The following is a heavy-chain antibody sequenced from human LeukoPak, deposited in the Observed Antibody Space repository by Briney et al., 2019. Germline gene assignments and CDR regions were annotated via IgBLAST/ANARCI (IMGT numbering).Heavy chain of an antibody. CDR2: IYYSGST. V-gene: IGHV4-39*07. Sequence: SETLSLTCTVSDGSISSSSYYWGWIRQPPGKGLEWIGSIYYSGSTYYSPSLKSRLTISVDTSKNQFSLRLNSVAAADTAMYYCARTDGSYFDFWGQGTLVAVSS. J-gene: IGHJ4*02. D-gene: IGHD1-26*01. CDR1: DGSISSSSYY. CDR3: ARTDGSYFDF.